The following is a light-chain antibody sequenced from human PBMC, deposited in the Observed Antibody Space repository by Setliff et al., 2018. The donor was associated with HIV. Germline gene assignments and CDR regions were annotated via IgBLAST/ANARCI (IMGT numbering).Light chain of an antibody. CDR3: SSYTSSSTLI. J-gene: IGLJ1*01. CDR2: DVS. CDR1: SSDAGGFNY. V-gene: IGLV2-14*03. Sequence: ALTQPASVSGSPGQSITISCTGTSSDAGGFNYVSWYQQHPGKAPKLMIYDVSNRPSGVSNRFSGSKSGNTASLTISGLQAEDEADYYCSSYTSSSTLIFGTGTKVTVL.